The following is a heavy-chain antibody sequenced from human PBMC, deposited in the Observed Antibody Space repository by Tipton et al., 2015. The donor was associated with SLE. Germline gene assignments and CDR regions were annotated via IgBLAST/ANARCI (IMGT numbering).Heavy chain of an antibody. CDR2: ITKDGSVT. J-gene: IGHJ4*02. CDR3: VSDGVDKFDF. Sequence: SLRLSCAASGFTFSSYWMHWVRQVPGKGLVWVSHITKDGSVTAYADSVKGRFPISRDNAENTLYLQMSSLRAEDTAVYFCVSDGVDKFDFWGQGTLVTVSS. V-gene: IGHV3-74*01. CDR1: GFTFSSYW. D-gene: IGHD3/OR15-3a*01.